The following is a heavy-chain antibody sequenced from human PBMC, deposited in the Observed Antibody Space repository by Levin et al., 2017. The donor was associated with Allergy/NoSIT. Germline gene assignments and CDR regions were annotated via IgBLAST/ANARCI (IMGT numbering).Heavy chain of an antibody. CDR3: ASPSSSRWGVAYYFDY. CDR2: ISYDGSNK. D-gene: IGHD1-26*01. CDR1: GFTFSSYA. Sequence: GGSLRLSCAASGFTFSSYAMHWVRQAPGKGLEWVAVISYDGSNKYYADSVKGRFTISRDNSKNTLYLQMNSLRAEDTAVYYCASPSSSRWGVAYYFDYWGQGTLVTVSS. V-gene: IGHV3-30-3*01. J-gene: IGHJ4*02.